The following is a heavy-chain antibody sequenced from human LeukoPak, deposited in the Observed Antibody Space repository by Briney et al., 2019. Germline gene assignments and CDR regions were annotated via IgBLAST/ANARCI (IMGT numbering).Heavy chain of an antibody. Sequence: GGSLRLSCAASGFTFSSYAMSWVRQAPGKGLEWVSAISGSGGTTYYADSVKGRFTISRDNSKNTLYLQMNSLRAEDTAVYYCAKGDGSGPLSILLFWGQGTLVTVSS. J-gene: IGHJ4*02. V-gene: IGHV3-23*01. CDR2: ISGSGGTT. CDR3: AKGDGSGPLSILLF. D-gene: IGHD6-19*01. CDR1: GFTFSSYA.